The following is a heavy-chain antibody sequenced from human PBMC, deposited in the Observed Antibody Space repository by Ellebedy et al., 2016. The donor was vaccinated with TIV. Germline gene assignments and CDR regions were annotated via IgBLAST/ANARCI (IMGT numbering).Heavy chain of an antibody. CDR2: INSDGSST. CDR1: GFTFSSHW. Sequence: PGGSLRLSCAASGFTFSSHWMHWVRQVPGKGLVWVSRINSDGSSTSYADSVKGRFTTSRDNAKNTLYLQMNSLRAEDTAVYYCTRANIVVVPAAIGVWGQGILVTVSS. D-gene: IGHD2-2*01. CDR3: TRANIVVVPAAIGV. V-gene: IGHV3-74*01. J-gene: IGHJ4*02.